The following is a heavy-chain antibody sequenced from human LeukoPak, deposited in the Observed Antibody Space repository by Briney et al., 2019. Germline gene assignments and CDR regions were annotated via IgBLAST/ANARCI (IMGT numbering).Heavy chain of an antibody. CDR1: GIDVSSNY. V-gene: IGHV3-66*01. D-gene: IGHD1-26*01. Sequence: GGSLRLSCTVSGIDVSSNYISWVRQAPGKGLEWVSVTYVSGNTYYADSMKGRFIVSRDNSKNTLYLEMNSLRVEDTGVYYCAREVGAWGQGTLVTVSS. CDR3: AREVGA. J-gene: IGHJ5*02. CDR2: TYVSGNT.